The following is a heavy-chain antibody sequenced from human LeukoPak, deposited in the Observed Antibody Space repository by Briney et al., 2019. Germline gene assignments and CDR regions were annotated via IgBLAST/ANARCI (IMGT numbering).Heavy chain of an antibody. D-gene: IGHD3-10*01. CDR2: ISSSSSYI. CDR1: GFTFSSYS. V-gene: IGHV3-21*01. J-gene: IGHJ4*02. CDR3: ARDGPASRGDY. Sequence: GGSLRLSCAASGFTFSSYSMNWVRQAPGKGLEWVSSISSSSSYIYYADSVKGRFTISRDNAKNSLYLRMDSLRAEDTAVYYCARDGPASRGDYWGQGTLVTVSS.